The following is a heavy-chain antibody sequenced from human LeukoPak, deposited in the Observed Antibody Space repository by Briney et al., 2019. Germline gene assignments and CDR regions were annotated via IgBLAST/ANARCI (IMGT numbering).Heavy chain of an antibody. CDR2: ISGSGGST. Sequence: GSLRLSCAASGFTFSSYAMSWVRQAPGKGLEWVSAISGSGGSTYYADSVRGRIAISRDDSKSTLYLQMNSLRGEDTAVYYCARGDTGALDYWGQGTLVTVSS. CDR1: GFTFSSYA. V-gene: IGHV3-23*01. CDR3: ARGDTGALDY. J-gene: IGHJ4*02. D-gene: IGHD5-18*01.